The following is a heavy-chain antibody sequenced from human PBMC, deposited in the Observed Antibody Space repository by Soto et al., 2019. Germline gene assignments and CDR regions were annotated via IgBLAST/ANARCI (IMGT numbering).Heavy chain of an antibody. Sequence: SETLSLTCAVSGYSISSGYHWGWIRQPPGKGLEWLGSVHHSGSTXYNPSLKSRLTISVDKSKNQFSLNLTSVTAADTAVYYCARQDRXXXEGRWFDPWGQGTLVTVSS. D-gene: IGHD3-10*01. V-gene: IGHV4-38-2*01. CDR3: ARQDRXXXEGRWFDP. CDR1: GYSISSGYH. J-gene: IGHJ5*02. CDR2: VHHSGST.